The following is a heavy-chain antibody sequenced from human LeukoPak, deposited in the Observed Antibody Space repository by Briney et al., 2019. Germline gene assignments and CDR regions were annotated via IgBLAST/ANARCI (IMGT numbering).Heavy chain of an antibody. J-gene: IGHJ4*02. Sequence: SETLSLTCTVSGGSISSSSYYWGWIRQPAGKGLEWIGHIYTRGSTNYNPSLKSRVTMSVDTSKNQFSLKLSSVTAADTAVYYCARDRVHHYDSSGYYYEAPQYYFDYWGQGTLVTVSS. CDR1: GGSISSSSYY. V-gene: IGHV4-61*09. CDR3: ARDRVHHYDSSGYYYEAPQYYFDY. D-gene: IGHD3-22*01. CDR2: IYTRGST.